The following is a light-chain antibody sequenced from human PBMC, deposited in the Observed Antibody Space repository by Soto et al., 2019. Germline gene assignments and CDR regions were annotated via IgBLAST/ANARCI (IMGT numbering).Light chain of an antibody. CDR3: QSYDSSLRDVV. V-gene: IGLV1-40*01. CDR2: GNS. J-gene: IGLJ2*01. CDR1: SSNIGAGYD. Sequence: LTLPPSVSGAPGQRVTISCTGSSSNIGAGYDVHWYQQLPGTAPKLLIYGNSNRPSGVPDRFSGSKSGTSASLAITGLQAEDEADYYCQSYDSSLRDVVFGGGTKLTVL.